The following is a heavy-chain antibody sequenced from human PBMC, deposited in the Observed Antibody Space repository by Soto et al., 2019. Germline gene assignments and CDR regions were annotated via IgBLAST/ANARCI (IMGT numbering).Heavy chain of an antibody. D-gene: IGHD3-16*02. V-gene: IGHV4-34*01. J-gene: IGHJ6*02. CDR2: INHSGST. Sequence: SETLSLTCAVYGGSFSGYYWSWIRQPPGKGLEWIGEINHSGSTNYNPSLKSRVTISVDTSKNQFSLKLSSVTAADTAVYYCARGRDYVWGSNRYYYYYGMDVWGQGTTVTVSS. CDR3: ARGRDYVWGSNRYYYYYGMDV. CDR1: GGSFSGYY.